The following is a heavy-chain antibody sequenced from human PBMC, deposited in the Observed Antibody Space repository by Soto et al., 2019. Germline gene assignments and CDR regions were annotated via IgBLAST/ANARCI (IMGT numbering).Heavy chain of an antibody. V-gene: IGHV4-4*02. D-gene: IGHD6-19*01. J-gene: IGHJ6*02. CDR3: ARAGGSYSSGWYYYYGMDV. Sequence: PSETLSLTCAVSGGSISSSNWWSWVRQPPGKGLEWIGEIYHSGSTNYNPSLKSRVTISVDKSKNQFSLKLSSVTAADTAVYYCARAGGSYSSGWYYYYGMDVWGQGTTVTVSS. CDR1: GGSISSSNW. CDR2: IYHSGST.